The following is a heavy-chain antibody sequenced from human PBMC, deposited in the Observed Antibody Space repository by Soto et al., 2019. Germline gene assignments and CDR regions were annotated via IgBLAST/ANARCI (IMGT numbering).Heavy chain of an antibody. CDR3: ARTYYYDSSGYFPLDY. D-gene: IGHD3-22*01. J-gene: IGHJ4*02. CDR1: GYTFTIYG. CDR2: ISAYNGNT. V-gene: IGHV1-18*01. Sequence: ASVKVSCKASGYTFTIYGISCVLQSPLQGLEWMGWISAYNGNTNYAQKLQGRVTMTTDTSTSTVYMELRSLRSDDTAVYYCARTYYYDSSGYFPLDYWGQGTLVTVSS.